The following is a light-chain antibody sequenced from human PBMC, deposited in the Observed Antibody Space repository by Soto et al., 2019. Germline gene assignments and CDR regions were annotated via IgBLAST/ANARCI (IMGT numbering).Light chain of an antibody. CDR3: QSYDSSNQGPGV. CDR1: SGSIASNY. J-gene: IGLJ3*02. V-gene: IGLV6-57*03. CDR2: EDN. Sequence: NFMLTQPHSVSESPGKTVTISCTRSSGSIASNYVQWYQQRPGSAPTTVIYEDNQRPSGVPDRFSGSIDSSSNSASLTISGLKTEDEADYSCQSYDSSNQGPGVFGGGTKVTVL.